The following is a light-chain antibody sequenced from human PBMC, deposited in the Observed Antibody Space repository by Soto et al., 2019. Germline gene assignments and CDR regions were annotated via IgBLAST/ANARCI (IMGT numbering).Light chain of an antibody. CDR1: QDIDNY. CDR3: QQYDDLVT. Sequence: DIQMTQSPPSLSASVGDRVTITCQASQDIDNYLNWYQQKPGKAPKLLIYDVSTLKIGVPPRFSGSGSGKDFTFTISSLQPEDVATYYCQQYDDLVTFGQGTRLDI. J-gene: IGKJ5*01. CDR2: DVS. V-gene: IGKV1-33*01.